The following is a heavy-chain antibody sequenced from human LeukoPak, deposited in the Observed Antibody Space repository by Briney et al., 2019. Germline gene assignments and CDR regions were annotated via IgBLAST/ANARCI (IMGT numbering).Heavy chain of an antibody. CDR2: IYYSGST. D-gene: IGHD3-9*01. CDR1: GGSMSIYY. Sequence: SETLSLTCTVSGGSMSIYYWSWIRQPPGKGLEWIGYIYYSGSTNYNPSLKSRVTISVDTSKNQFSLKLSSVTAADTAVYYCARGGGLRYFDWLLDYWGQGTLVTVSS. V-gene: IGHV4-59*01. CDR3: ARGGGLRYFDWLLDY. J-gene: IGHJ4*02.